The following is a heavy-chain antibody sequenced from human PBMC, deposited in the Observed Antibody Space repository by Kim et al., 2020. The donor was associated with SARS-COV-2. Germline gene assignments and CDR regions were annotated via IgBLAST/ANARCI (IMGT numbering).Heavy chain of an antibody. CDR1: GFIFSKNG. V-gene: IGHV3-33*01. CDR3: ARSMGIAAADPDY. J-gene: IGHJ4*02. D-gene: IGHD6-13*01. CDR2: IWYDGSNK. Sequence: GGSLRLSCAASGFIFSKNGMHWVRQAPDKGLEWVAAIWYDGSNKYYADSVKGRFTISRDNSENTLYLQMNSLRAEDTAVYYCARSMGIAAADPDYWGQGTLVTVTS.